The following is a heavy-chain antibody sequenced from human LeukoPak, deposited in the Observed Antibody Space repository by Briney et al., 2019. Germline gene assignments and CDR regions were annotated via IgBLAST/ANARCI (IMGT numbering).Heavy chain of an antibody. CDR2: IYYSGST. J-gene: IGHJ5*02. D-gene: IGHD3-10*01. CDR3: ARVSLLWFGESHWSDP. CDR1: GGFISSYY. V-gene: IGHV4-59*01. Sequence: SETLSLTCTVSGGFISSYYWSWIRQPPGKGLEWIGYIYYSGSTNYNPSLKSRVTISVDTSKNQFSLKLSSVTAADTAVYYCARVSLLWFGESHWSDPWGQGTLVTVSS.